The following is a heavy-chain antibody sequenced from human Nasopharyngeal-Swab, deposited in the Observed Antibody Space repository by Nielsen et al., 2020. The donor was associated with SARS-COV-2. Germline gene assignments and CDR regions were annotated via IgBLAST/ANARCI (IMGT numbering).Heavy chain of an antibody. Sequence: ASVNVSCKASGYTFPRHGISWVRQAPGQGLEWMGWISAYNGNTNYAQKLQGRVTMTTDTSTITAYMALRSLRSDDTAVYYCARDWYERQWLVGNWFDPWGQGTLVTVSS. CDR3: ARDWYERQWLVGNWFDP. D-gene: IGHD6-19*01. CDR1: GYTFPRHG. J-gene: IGHJ5*02. V-gene: IGHV1-18*01. CDR2: ISAYNGNT.